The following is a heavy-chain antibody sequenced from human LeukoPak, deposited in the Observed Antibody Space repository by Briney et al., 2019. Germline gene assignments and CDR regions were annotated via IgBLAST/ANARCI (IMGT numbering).Heavy chain of an antibody. CDR1: GFTFSSYG. V-gene: IGHV3-30*02. Sequence: AGGSLRLSCAASGFTFSSYGMHWVRQAPGKGLEWVAFIRYDGSNKYYADSVKGRFTISRDNSKNTLYLQMNSLRAEDTAVYYCARDSSSGFQGTFDIWGQGTMDTVSS. CDR3: ARDSSSGFQGTFDI. J-gene: IGHJ3*02. CDR2: IRYDGSNK. D-gene: IGHD6-19*01.